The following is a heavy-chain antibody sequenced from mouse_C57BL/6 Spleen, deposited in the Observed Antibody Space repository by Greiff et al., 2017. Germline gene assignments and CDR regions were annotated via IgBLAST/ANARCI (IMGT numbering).Heavy chain of an antibody. CDR3: AQTAQATKRFAY. J-gene: IGHJ3*01. CDR1: GYTFTGYW. D-gene: IGHD3-2*02. V-gene: IGHV1-9*01. CDR2: NLPGRGST. Sequence: QVQLQQSGAELMKPGASVKLSCKATGYTFTGYWIEWVKQRPGPGLEWIGENLPGRGSTNYNEKFKGKATFTADTSSNTAYMQLSSLTTEDSAIYYCAQTAQATKRFAYWGQGTLVTVSA.